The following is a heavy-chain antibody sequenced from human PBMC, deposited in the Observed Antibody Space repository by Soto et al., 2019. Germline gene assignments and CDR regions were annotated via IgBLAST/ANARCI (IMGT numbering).Heavy chain of an antibody. CDR3: ARVRRNDASDYYGMDV. V-gene: IGHV3-48*02. D-gene: IGHD1-1*01. J-gene: IGHJ6*02. CDR1: GFSFSTST. Sequence: SEGSLRLSCAASGFSFSTSTMNWVRQAPGKGLEWVSYISSGSTTIYYADSVKGRFTISRDNGKNSLYLQMNSLRDEDTAVYYCARVRRNDASDYYGMDVWGQVPKVTVS. CDR2: ISSGSTTI.